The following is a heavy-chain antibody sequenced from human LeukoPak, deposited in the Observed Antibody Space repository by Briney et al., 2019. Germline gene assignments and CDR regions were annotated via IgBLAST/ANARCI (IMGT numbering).Heavy chain of an antibody. V-gene: IGHV3-23*01. CDR1: GFTFSSYA. CDR2: ISGIGGST. D-gene: IGHD6-13*01. CDR3: AKSRSGIAAAGTNY. J-gene: IGHJ4*02. Sequence: PGGSLRLSCAASGFTFSSYAMSWVRQAPGKGLEWVSPISGIGGSTYYVDSVKGRVTISRDNSKNTLYLQMNSLRAEDTAVYYCAKSRSGIAAAGTNYWGQGTLVTVSS.